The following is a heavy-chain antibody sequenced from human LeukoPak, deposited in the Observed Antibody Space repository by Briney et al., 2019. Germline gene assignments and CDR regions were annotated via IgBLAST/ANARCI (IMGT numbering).Heavy chain of an antibody. Sequence: ASVKVSCKASGYTFTGYYMHWVRQAPGQGLEWMGWINPNSGGTSYAQKFQGRVTMTRDMSTSTVYMELSSLRSEDTAVYYCARAGRLCVGTSCYRSSYYYYYMDVWGKGTTVTVSS. CDR3: ARAGRLCVGTSCYRSSYYYYYMDV. V-gene: IGHV1-2*02. D-gene: IGHD2-2*02. CDR1: GYTFTGYY. CDR2: INPNSGGT. J-gene: IGHJ6*03.